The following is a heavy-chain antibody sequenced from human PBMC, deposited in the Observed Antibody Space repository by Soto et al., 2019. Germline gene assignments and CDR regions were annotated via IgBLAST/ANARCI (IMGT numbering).Heavy chain of an antibody. D-gene: IGHD7-27*01. J-gene: IGHJ4*02. Sequence: KESGPTLVKPTQTLTLTCSFSGFSLSSVGVGVGWIRQPPGKALEWLALIYWDDDKRYSPSLKSRRTITKDTPKNQVVLTMSTSDPVDTATYYCAHALDWGDGRFYYWGQGTMVTVSS. V-gene: IGHV2-5*02. CDR3: AHALDWGDGRFYY. CDR2: IYWDDDK. CDR1: GFSLSSVGVG.